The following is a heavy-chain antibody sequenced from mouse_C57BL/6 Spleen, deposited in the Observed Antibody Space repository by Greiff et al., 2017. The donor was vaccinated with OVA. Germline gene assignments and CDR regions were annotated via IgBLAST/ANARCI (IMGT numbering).Heavy chain of an antibody. CDR3: ARDYYGSSSLYYAMDY. Sequence: EVKLMESGGGLVKPGGSLKLSCAASGFTFSDYGMHWVRQAPEKGLEWVAYISSGSSTIYYADTVKGRFTISRDNAKNTLFLQMTSLRSEDTAMYYCARDYYGSSSLYYAMDYWGQGTSVTVSS. CDR2: ISSGSSTI. CDR1: GFTFSDYG. V-gene: IGHV5-17*01. J-gene: IGHJ4*01. D-gene: IGHD1-1*01.